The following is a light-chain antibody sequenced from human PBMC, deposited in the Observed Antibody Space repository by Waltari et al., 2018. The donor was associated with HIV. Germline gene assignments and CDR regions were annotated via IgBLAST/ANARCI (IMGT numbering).Light chain of an antibody. J-gene: IGLJ3*02. CDR3: AAWDDSLSCRV. Sequence: QSVLTQPPSASGTPGQRVTIYCSGSNSNIGINYVYWYQQLPGTAPKLLIYWDNHRPSGVPGRFCGSKSGTSASRAIRGLRSEDEADYYGAAWDDSLSCRVFGGGTNLTGL. V-gene: IGLV1-47*01. CDR1: NSNIGINY. CDR2: WDN.